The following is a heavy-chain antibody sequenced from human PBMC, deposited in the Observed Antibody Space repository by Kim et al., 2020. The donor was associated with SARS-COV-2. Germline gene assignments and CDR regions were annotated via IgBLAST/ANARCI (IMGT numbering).Heavy chain of an antibody. V-gene: IGHV3-30*07. Sequence: SLKGRFTISRDNSKNTLYLQMNSLRAEDTAVYYCAGGEYYDFWSGYSFDYWGQGTLVTVSS. J-gene: IGHJ4*02. D-gene: IGHD3-3*01. CDR3: AGGEYYDFWSGYSFDY.